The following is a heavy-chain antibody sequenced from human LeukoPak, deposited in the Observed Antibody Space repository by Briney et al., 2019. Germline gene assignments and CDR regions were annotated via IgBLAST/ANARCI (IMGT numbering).Heavy chain of an antibody. CDR1: GGSISSYY. CDR3: AGGYSSGWTPIDP. Sequence: PSETLSLTCTVPGGSISSYYWSWIRQPAGKGLEWIGRIYTSGSTNYNPSLKSRVTISVDKSKNQFSLKLSSVTAADTAVYYCAGGYSSGWTPIDPWGQGTLVTVSS. D-gene: IGHD6-19*01. J-gene: IGHJ5*02. CDR2: IYTSGST. V-gene: IGHV4-4*07.